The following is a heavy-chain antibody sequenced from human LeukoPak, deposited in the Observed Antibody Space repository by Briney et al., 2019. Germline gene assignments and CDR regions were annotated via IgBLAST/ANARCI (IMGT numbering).Heavy chain of an antibody. CDR2: IFSGGTT. D-gene: IGHD1-14*01. Sequence: GGSLRLSCAVSGFTVSSSYLSWVRQAPGKGPEWISVIFSGGTTFYADSLKGRFTISRDNSQNTLYLQMNSLRAEDTAVYYCARVGITALRAFDIWGQGTMVTVSS. V-gene: IGHV3-53*01. J-gene: IGHJ3*02. CDR1: GFTVSSSY. CDR3: ARVGITALRAFDI.